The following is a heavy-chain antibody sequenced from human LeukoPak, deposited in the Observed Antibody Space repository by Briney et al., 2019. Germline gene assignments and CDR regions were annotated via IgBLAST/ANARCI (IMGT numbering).Heavy chain of an antibody. V-gene: IGHV3-23*01. Sequence: GGSLRLSCAASGFTFSNYAMSWVRQAPGKGLEWVSLMTGSGGGTYNADSVKGRFTISRDNSKNTLYLQMNSLRAEDTAVYYCAKEIVSGPNYYNYYGMDVWGQGTTVTVSS. CDR3: AKEIVSGPNYYNYYGMDV. J-gene: IGHJ6*02. D-gene: IGHD6-19*01. CDR1: GFTFSNYA. CDR2: MTGSGGGT.